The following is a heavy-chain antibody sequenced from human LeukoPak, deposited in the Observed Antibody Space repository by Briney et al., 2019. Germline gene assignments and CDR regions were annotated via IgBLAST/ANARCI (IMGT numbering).Heavy chain of an antibody. CDR3: AREIVATIGGAFDI. J-gene: IGHJ3*02. Sequence: SVKVSCKASGYTFSDYYLHWVRQAPGHGLEWMGWINPHSGGTHYAQKFQGRVTMTRDTSISTAYMELSSLRSDDTAVYFCAREIVATIGGAFDIWGQGTMVTVSS. CDR1: GYTFSDYY. D-gene: IGHD5-12*01. CDR2: INPHSGGT. V-gene: IGHV1-2*02.